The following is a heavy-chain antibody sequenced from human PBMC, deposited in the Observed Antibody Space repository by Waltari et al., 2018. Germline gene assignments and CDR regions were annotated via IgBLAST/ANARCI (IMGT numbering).Heavy chain of an antibody. V-gene: IGHV1-69*02. Sequence: QVQLVQSGAAVKKPGSSVKVSCKASGGPFSSYTIRWVRQAPGQGLEWMGRIIPILGIANYAQKFQGRVTITADKSTSTAYMELSSLRSEDTAVYYCARVDCSGGSCLFDYWGQGTLVTVSS. CDR3: ARVDCSGGSCLFDY. CDR2: IIPILGIA. D-gene: IGHD2-15*01. CDR1: GGPFSSYT. J-gene: IGHJ4*02.